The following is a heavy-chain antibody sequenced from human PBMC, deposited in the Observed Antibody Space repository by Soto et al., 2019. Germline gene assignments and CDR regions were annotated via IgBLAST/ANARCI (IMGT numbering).Heavy chain of an antibody. CDR2: ISGSGGST. Sequence: GGSLRLSCAASGFTFSSYAMIWVRRAPGKGLEWVSAISGSGGSTYYADSVKGRFTISRDNSKNTLYLQMNSLRAEDTAVYYCAKDYYDSSGYPNYYYYYGMDVWGQGTTVTVSS. CDR3: AKDYYDSSGYPNYYYYYGMDV. J-gene: IGHJ6*02. CDR1: GFTFSSYA. V-gene: IGHV3-23*01. D-gene: IGHD3-22*01.